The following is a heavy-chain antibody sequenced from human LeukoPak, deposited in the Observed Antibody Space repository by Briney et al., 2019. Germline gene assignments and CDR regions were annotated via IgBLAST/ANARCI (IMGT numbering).Heavy chain of an antibody. J-gene: IGHJ4*02. V-gene: IGHV4-31*03. CDR1: GASFSSGDQY. CDR3: SRGLDSRKLGY. D-gene: IGHD3-22*01. CDR2: LHPSGNL. Sequence: SQTLSLTCTVSGASFSSGDQYWNWIRQSPGKGLGWIGSLHPSGNLYNNPSLESRVTMSVDTSKNQFSLNLNSVTAADTAVYFCSRGLDSRKLGYWGQGTLVTVSS.